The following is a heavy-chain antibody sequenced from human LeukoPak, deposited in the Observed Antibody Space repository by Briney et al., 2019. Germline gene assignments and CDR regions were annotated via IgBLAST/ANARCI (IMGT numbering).Heavy chain of an antibody. CDR1: GFTFSSYS. J-gene: IGHJ4*02. CDR2: ISSSSSYI. V-gene: IGHV3-21*01. D-gene: IGHD1-26*01. CDR3: ARDRGRSSFDY. Sequence: PGGSLRLSCAASGFTFSSYSMNRVRQAPGKGLEWVSSISSSSSYIYYADSVKGRFTISRDNSKNLMYLQLTSLRAEDTALYYCARDRGRSSFDYWGQGTLVSVSS.